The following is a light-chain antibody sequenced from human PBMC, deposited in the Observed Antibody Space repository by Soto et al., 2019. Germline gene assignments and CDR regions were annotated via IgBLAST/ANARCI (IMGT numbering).Light chain of an antibody. J-gene: IGKJ4*01. CDR2: DAS. Sequence: EIVLTQSPVTLSLSPGERATLSCRASQSINNYLAWYQQKPGQPPRLLIYDASNRATAIPVRFSGSGSGTDFTPTIRRLEPEDSAVYYCQYRGIWPPGATFGGGTKVEIK. V-gene: IGKV3-11*01. CDR1: QSINNY. CDR3: QYRGIWPPGAT.